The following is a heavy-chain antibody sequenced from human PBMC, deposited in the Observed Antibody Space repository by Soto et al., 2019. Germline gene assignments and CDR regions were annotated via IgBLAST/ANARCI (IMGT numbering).Heavy chain of an antibody. Sequence: PGGSLRLSCAASGFTFSSYGMHWVRQAPGKGLEWVAVIWYDGSNKYYADSVKGRFTISRDNSKNTLYLQMNSLRAEDTAVYYCARDRSPYYYDSYDAFDIWGQGTMVTVSS. CDR2: IWYDGSNK. CDR1: GFTFSSYG. V-gene: IGHV3-33*01. CDR3: ARDRSPYYYDSYDAFDI. J-gene: IGHJ3*02. D-gene: IGHD3-22*01.